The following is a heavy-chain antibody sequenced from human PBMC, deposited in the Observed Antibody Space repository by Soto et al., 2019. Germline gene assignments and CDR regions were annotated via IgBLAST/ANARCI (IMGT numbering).Heavy chain of an antibody. CDR2: IYYSGST. CDR3: ASTAWGWFGELPEPGKTPYYYYGMDV. V-gene: IGHV4-59*01. J-gene: IGHJ6*02. CDR1: GGSISSYY. Sequence: SETLSLTCTVSGGSISSYYWNWIRQPPGKGLEWIGYIYYSGSTNYNPSLKSRVTISVDTSKNQFSLKLSSVTAADTAVYYCASTAWGWFGELPEPGKTPYYYYGMDVWGQGTTVTVSS. D-gene: IGHD3-10*01.